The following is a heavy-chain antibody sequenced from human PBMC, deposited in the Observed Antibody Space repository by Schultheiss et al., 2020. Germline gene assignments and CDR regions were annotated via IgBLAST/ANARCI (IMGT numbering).Heavy chain of an antibody. V-gene: IGHV3-30*03. CDR1: GFTFSSYG. CDR3: ARDRAVVRYSGYEYYYYYYGMDV. Sequence: GGSLRLSCAASGFTFSSYGMHWVRQAPGKGLEWVAVISYDGSNKYYADSVKGRFTISRDNAKNSLYLQMNSLRAEDTAVYYCARDRAVVRYSGYEYYYYYYGMDVWGQGTTVTVSS. J-gene: IGHJ6*02. D-gene: IGHD5-12*01. CDR2: ISYDGSNK.